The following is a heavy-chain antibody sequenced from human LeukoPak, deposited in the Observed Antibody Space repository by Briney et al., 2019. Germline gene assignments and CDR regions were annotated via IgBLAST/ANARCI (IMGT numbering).Heavy chain of an antibody. CDR2: ISRSGSTI. Sequence: GGSLRLSCAASGFTFSSFEMNWVRQAPGKGLKWVSYISRSGSTIYYADSVKGRFPISRDNAKNSLYLQMNSLRVEDTAVYYCARGCPGAFDIWGQGTMVTVSS. CDR3: ARGCPGAFDI. D-gene: IGHD2-15*01. J-gene: IGHJ3*02. CDR1: GFTFSSFE. V-gene: IGHV3-48*03.